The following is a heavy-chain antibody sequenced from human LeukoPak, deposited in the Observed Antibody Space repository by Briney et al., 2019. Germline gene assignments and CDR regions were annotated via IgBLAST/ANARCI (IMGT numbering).Heavy chain of an antibody. CDR1: GGSISSSSYY. D-gene: IGHD6-6*01. CDR2: IYYSGST. CDR3: ARGVVGSSSGVDY. J-gene: IGHJ4*02. Sequence: SETLSLTCTVSGGSISSSSYYWGWIRQPPGKGLEWIGSIYYSGSTYYNPSLKSRVTISVDTSKNQFSLKLSSVTAADTAVYYCARGVVGSSSGVDYWGQGTLVTVSS. V-gene: IGHV4-39*01.